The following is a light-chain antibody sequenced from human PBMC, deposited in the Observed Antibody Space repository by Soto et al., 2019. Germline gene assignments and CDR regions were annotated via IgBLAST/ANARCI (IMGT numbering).Light chain of an antibody. Sequence: QSVLSQPPSASGTPGQRVTISCSGRSSNIGSNTVNWYQHLPGAAPKLLIYYNDRRPSGVPDRFSGSKSGTSASLAISGLQSEYEADYYCAAWEGRLNAILFGGGTKLTVL. J-gene: IGLJ3*02. CDR2: YND. V-gene: IGLV1-44*01. CDR3: AAWEGRLNAIL. CDR1: SSNIGSNT.